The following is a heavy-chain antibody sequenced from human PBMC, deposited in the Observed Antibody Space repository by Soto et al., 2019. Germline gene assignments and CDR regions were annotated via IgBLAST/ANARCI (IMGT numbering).Heavy chain of an antibody. V-gene: IGHV3-74*01. CDR1: GFTVSTYW. J-gene: IGHJ4*02. D-gene: IGHD3-16*01. CDR2: LDNDGTNT. CDR3: ARDGGTYFDY. Sequence: AGGSLRLSCAASGFTVSTYWMHWVRQAPGKGLVWVSRLDNDGTNTRYADSVKGRFTVSRDNGKNTVYLQMDSLRAEDTAVYYCARDGGTYFDYWGQGTLVTVSS.